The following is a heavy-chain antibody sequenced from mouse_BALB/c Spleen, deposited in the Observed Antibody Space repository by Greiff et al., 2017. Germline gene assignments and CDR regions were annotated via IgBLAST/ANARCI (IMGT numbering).Heavy chain of an antibody. D-gene: IGHD2-10*02. CDR1: GYAFSNSW. J-gene: IGHJ1*01. V-gene: IGHV1-82*01. CDR2: IYPGDGDT. Sequence: QVQLQQSGPELVKPGASVKISCKASGYAFSNSWMNWVKQRPGQGLEWIGRIYPGDGDTNYNGKFKGKATLTADKSSSTAYMQLSSLTSVDSAVYFCARSKYGNYGWYFDVWGAGTTVTVSS. CDR3: ARSKYGNYGWYFDV.